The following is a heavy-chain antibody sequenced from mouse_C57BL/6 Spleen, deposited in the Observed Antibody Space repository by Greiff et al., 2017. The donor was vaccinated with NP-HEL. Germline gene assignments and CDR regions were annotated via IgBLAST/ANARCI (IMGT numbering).Heavy chain of an antibody. J-gene: IGHJ3*01. Sequence: EVKVVESGPGMVKPSQSLSLTCTVTGYSITSGYDWHWIRHFPGNKLEWMGYISYSGSTNYNPSLKSRISITHDTSKNHFFLKLNSVTTEDTATYYCARETGTAWFAYWGQGTLVTVSA. V-gene: IGHV3-1*01. CDR1: GYSITSGYD. CDR2: ISYSGST. D-gene: IGHD4-1*01. CDR3: ARETGTAWFAY.